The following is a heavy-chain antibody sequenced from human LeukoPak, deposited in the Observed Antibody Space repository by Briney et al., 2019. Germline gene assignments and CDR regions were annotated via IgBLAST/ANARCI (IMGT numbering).Heavy chain of an antibody. CDR1: GYTFTGYY. Sequence: ASVKVSCKASGYTFTGYYMHWVRQAPGQRLERMGWINPNSGGTNYAQKFQGRVTMTRDTSISTAYMELSRLRSDDTAVYYCARGVGYCSSTSYLYYFDYWGQGTLVTVSS. CDR2: INPNSGGT. D-gene: IGHD2-2*01. V-gene: IGHV1-2*02. J-gene: IGHJ4*02. CDR3: ARGVGYCSSTSYLYYFDY.